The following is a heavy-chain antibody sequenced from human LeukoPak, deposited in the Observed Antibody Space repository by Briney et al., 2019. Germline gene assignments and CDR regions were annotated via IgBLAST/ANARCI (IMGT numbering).Heavy chain of an antibody. CDR1: GFTFTNYA. V-gene: IGHV3-23*01. CDR3: ARRDTSDYYYFDY. D-gene: IGHD3-22*01. J-gene: IGHJ4*02. CDR2: ISNGDHT. Sequence: GGSLRLSCAASGFTFTNYAMSWVRQAPGEGLEWVSTISNGDHTYYEDSVKGRINISRYNYKNTLYLQMNSLRAEDTAVYYCARRDTSDYYYFDYWGQGTLVTVSS.